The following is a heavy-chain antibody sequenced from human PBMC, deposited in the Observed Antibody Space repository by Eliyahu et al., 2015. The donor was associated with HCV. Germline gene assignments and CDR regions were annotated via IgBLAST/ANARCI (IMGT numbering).Heavy chain of an antibody. J-gene: IGHJ3*02. D-gene: IGHD3-9*01. CDR3: ARAPSVLRYFDWLGYAFDI. Sequence: QVQLQESGPGLVKPSETLSLTCTVSGGSISSYXWSWIRQPPGKGLEWIGYIYYTGSTNYNPSLKSRVTISVDTSRNQFSLKLSSVTAADTAVYYCARAPSVLRYFDWLGYAFDIWGQGTMVTVSS. V-gene: IGHV4-59*01. CDR2: IYYTGST. CDR1: GGSISSYX.